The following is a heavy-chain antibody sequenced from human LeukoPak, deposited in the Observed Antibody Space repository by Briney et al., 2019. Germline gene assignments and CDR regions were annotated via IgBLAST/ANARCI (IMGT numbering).Heavy chain of an antibody. CDR1: GFTFSSYS. J-gene: IGHJ4*02. D-gene: IGHD3-22*01. Sequence: PGGSLRLSCAASGFTFSSYSMNWVRQAPGKGLEWVSSISSSSSYIYYADLVKGRFTISRDNAKNSPYLQMNSLRAEDTAVYYYARDAFTYYYDSSGYLDYWGQGTLVTVSS. CDR2: ISSSSSYI. V-gene: IGHV3-21*01. CDR3: ARDAFTYYYDSSGYLDY.